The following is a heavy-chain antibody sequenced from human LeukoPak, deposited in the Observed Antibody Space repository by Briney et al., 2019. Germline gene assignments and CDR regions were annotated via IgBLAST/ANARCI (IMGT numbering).Heavy chain of an antibody. CDR2: IYYSGST. V-gene: IGHV4-39*07. J-gene: IGHJ6*02. CDR3: ATIAAAGTDYYYYGMDV. D-gene: IGHD6-13*01. CDR1: GGSISSSSYY. Sequence: PSETLSLTCTVSGGSISSSSYYWGWIRQPPGKGLEWIGSIYYSGSTYYNPSLKSRVTISVDTSKNQFSLKLSSVTAADTAVYYCATIAAAGTDYYYYGMDVWGQGTTVTVSS.